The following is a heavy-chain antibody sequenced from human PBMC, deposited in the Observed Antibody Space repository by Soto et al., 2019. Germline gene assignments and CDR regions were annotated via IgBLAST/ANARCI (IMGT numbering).Heavy chain of an antibody. V-gene: IGHV3-74*01. CDR1: GFNFNFYW. Sequence: EVLLVESGGGLVQPGGSLRLSCAASGFNFNFYWMLWVRQAPGKGLVWVSRINGDGSTADYADSVKGRFTISRDNAKNTLFLQMDSLRVEDTAVYYCVRDSPTNLEDADTVASWFDPWGQGTLVTVSS. CDR2: INGDGSTA. J-gene: IGHJ5*02. D-gene: IGHD5-12*01. CDR3: VRDSPTNLEDADTVASWFDP.